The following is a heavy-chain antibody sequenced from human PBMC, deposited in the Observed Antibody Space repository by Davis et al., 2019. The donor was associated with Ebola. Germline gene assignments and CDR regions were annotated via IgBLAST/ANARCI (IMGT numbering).Heavy chain of an antibody. CDR2: INPSGGST. J-gene: IGHJ4*02. D-gene: IGHD6-13*01. CDR1: GYTFTSYY. CDR3: ARGSYSSSWGMANQPIDY. Sequence: ASVKISCKASGYTFTSYYMHWVRQAPGQGLEWMGIINPSGGSTSYAQKFQGRVTMTRDTSTSTVYMELSSLRSEDTAVYYCARGSYSSSWGMANQPIDYWGQGTLVTVSS. V-gene: IGHV1-46*03.